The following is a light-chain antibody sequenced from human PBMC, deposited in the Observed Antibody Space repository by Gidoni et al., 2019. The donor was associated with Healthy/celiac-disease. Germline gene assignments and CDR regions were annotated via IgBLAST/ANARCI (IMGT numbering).Light chain of an antibody. CDR2: EVS. Sequence: QSALTQPASVSGSPGQSITIPCTGTSSDVGGYNYVSWYQQHPGKAPQLMIYEVSNRPSGVSNRFSGSKSGNTASLTISGLQAEDEADYYCSSYTSSSTPLFGGGTKLTVL. CDR3: SSYTSSSTPL. CDR1: SSDVGGYNY. J-gene: IGLJ2*01. V-gene: IGLV2-14*01.